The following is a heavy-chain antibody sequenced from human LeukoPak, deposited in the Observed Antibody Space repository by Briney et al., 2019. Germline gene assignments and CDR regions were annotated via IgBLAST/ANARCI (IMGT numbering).Heavy chain of an antibody. V-gene: IGHV1-69*13. CDR2: IIPIFGTA. CDR3: ARSGVGATNHDY. J-gene: IGHJ4*02. CDR1: GGTFSSYA. D-gene: IGHD1-26*01. Sequence: ASVKVSCKASGGTFSSYAISWVRQAPGQGLEWMGGIIPIFGTASYAQKFQGRVTITADESTSTAYMELSSLRSEDTAVYYCARSGVGATNHDYWGQGTLVTVSS.